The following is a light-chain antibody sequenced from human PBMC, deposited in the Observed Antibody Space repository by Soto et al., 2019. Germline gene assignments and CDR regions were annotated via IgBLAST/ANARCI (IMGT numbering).Light chain of an antibody. Sequence: EIVWTQSPATLSLSPGERASLSCRADESVSNYLAWYQQKPGQPPRLLIYDASNRATGIPARFSGSGSGTDFTLTVSSLETEDFAVYYCQQRRSWPRTFGQGTKVEIK. CDR1: ESVSNY. J-gene: IGKJ1*01. CDR2: DAS. CDR3: QQRRSWPRT. V-gene: IGKV3-11*01.